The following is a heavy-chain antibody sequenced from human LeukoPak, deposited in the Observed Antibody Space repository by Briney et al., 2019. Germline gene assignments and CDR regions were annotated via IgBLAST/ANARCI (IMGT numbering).Heavy chain of an antibody. D-gene: IGHD3-16*02. Sequence: PSETLSLTCAVYGGSFSGYYWSWIRQPPGKGLEWIGEINHSGSTNCNPSLKSRVTISVDTSKNQFSLKLSSVTAADTAVYYCARGGRPNYVWGSYRYSYYFDYWGQGTLVTVSS. CDR1: GGSFSGYY. CDR3: ARGGRPNYVWGSYRYSYYFDY. V-gene: IGHV4-34*01. J-gene: IGHJ4*02. CDR2: INHSGST.